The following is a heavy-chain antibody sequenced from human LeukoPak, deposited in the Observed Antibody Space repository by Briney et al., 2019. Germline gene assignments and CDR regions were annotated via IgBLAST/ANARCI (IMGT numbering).Heavy chain of an antibody. CDR1: GYNFTIYW. V-gene: IGHV5-51*01. CDR3: ARHGDHYYYYMDV. CDR2: IYPGDSDT. J-gene: IGHJ6*03. Sequence: GESLKISCKGSGYNFTIYWIGWVRQMPGKGLEWMGIIYPGDSDTRYSPSFQGQVTISADKSISTAYLQWSSLKAPDTAMYYCARHGDHYYYYMDVWGKGTTVTVSS.